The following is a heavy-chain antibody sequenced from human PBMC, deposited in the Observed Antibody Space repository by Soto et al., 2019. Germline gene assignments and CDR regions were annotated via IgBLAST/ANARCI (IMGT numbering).Heavy chain of an antibody. J-gene: IGHJ4*02. CDR1: GGSISSYY. CDR2: IYYSGST. D-gene: IGHD3-22*01. CDR3: ARYDYYDSGGFDY. Sequence: SETLSLTCTVSGGSISSYYWSWIRQPPGKGLEWIGYIYYSGSTNYNPSLKSRVTISVDTSKNQFSLKLSSVTAADTAVYYCARYDYYDSGGFDYWGQGTLVPSPQ. V-gene: IGHV4-59*01.